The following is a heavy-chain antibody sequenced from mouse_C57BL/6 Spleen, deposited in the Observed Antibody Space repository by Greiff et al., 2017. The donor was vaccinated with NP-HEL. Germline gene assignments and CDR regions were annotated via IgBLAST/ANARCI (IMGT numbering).Heavy chain of an antibody. J-gene: IGHJ4*01. CDR3: AKGYGMDY. CDR1: GFTFSDYG. Sequence: EVKLVESGGGLVKPGGSLKLSCAASGFTFSDYGMHWVRQAPEKGLEWVAYISSGSSIIYYADTVKGRFTISRDNAKNTLFLQMTSLRSEDTAMYYCAKGYGMDYWGQGTSVTVSS. CDR2: ISSGSSII. V-gene: IGHV5-17*01.